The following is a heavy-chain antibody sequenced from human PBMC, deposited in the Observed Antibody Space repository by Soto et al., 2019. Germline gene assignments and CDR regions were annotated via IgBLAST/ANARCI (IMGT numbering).Heavy chain of an antibody. D-gene: IGHD6-13*01. Sequence: EVQLVESGGGLVQPGGSLRLSCAASGFTFSSYWMHWVRQAPGKGLVWVSRINSDVSSTSYADSVKGRFTISRDNAKNTLYMQMNSLRAEDTAVYYCARDRGISAADAFDIWGQGTMVTVSS. CDR1: GFTFSSYW. CDR3: ARDRGISAADAFDI. CDR2: INSDVSST. J-gene: IGHJ3*02. V-gene: IGHV3-74*01.